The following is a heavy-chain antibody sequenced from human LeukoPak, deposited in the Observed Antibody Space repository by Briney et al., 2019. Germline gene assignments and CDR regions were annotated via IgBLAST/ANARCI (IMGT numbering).Heavy chain of an antibody. J-gene: IGHJ4*02. D-gene: IGHD6-19*01. Sequence: RTGGSLRLSCAASGVTLSTYWMTWVRQAPGKGLEWVANIKQDGSEKYYVDSVKGRFTISRDNAKKLLYLQMNSLRVEDTAVYYCARDRGSSGRLGRFDNWGQGTLVTVSP. CDR1: GVTLSTYW. CDR3: ARDRGSSGRLGRFDN. V-gene: IGHV3-7*01. CDR2: IKQDGSEK.